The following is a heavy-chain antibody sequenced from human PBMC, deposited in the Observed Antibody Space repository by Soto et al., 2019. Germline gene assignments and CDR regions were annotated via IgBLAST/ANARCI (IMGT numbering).Heavy chain of an antibody. CDR3: ARGCRYSYGYPKAYNWFDP. V-gene: IGHV4-34*01. CDR1: GGSFSGYY. CDR2: INHSGST. Sequence: PSATRSLTCAVYGGSFSGYYWSWIRQPPGKGLEWIGEINHSGSTNYNPSLKSRVTISVDTSKNQFSLKLSSVTAADTAVCYCARGCRYSYGYPKAYNWFDPWGQGTLVTVSS. D-gene: IGHD5-18*01. J-gene: IGHJ5*02.